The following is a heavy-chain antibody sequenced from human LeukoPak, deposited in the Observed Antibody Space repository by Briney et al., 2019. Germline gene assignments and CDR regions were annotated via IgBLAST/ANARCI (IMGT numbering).Heavy chain of an antibody. J-gene: IGHJ6*03. V-gene: IGHV4-4*08. CDR3: AREGGEGSGYSWYYYYYMDV. D-gene: IGHD3-3*01. Sequence: SETLSLTCTVSGGSISSYYWSWIRQPPGKGLEWIGYIYTSGSTNYNPSLKSRVTISVDTSKNQFSLKLSSVTAADTAVYYCAREGGEGSGYSWYYYYYMDVWGKGTTVTVSS. CDR2: IYTSGST. CDR1: GGSISSYY.